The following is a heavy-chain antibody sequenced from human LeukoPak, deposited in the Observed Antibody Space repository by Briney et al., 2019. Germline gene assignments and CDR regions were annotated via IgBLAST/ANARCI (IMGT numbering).Heavy chain of an antibody. J-gene: IGHJ4*02. CDR2: INPSGGST. V-gene: IGHV1-46*01. CDR1: GYTFTSYY. CDR3: AREAGTAMAPFDY. D-gene: IGHD5-18*01. Sequence: ASVKVSCKASGYTFTSYYIHWVRQAPGQGLEWMGIINPSGGSTSYAQKFQGRVTMTRDTSTSTVYMELSSLRSEDTAVHYCAREAGTAMAPFDYWGQGTLVTVSS.